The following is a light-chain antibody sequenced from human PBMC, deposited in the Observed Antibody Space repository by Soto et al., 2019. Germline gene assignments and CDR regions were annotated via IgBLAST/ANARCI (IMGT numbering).Light chain of an antibody. J-gene: IGKJ2*01. CDR1: QSVNNN. CDR2: GAS. CDR3: QQYGGPYT. Sequence: EIILTQSPASLSVSPGERATLSCRASQSVNNNLAWYQQKRGQAPRLLIYGASTRATGIPGRFRGSGSGTEFTLTISRLEPEDFAVYYCQQYGGPYTFGQGTKLEIK. V-gene: IGKV3-15*01.